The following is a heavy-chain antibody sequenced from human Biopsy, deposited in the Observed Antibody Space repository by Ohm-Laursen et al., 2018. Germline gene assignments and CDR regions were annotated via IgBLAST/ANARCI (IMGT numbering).Heavy chain of an antibody. Sequence: SDTLSLTCLVSGDSVSSGSFYWTWIRQPPGQGLEYIGYIYDRGSTANYNPSLESRVTISVDRSKNHFSLELSSVTAADTAVYYCARVGVGAPSIDYFDSWGQGALVTVSS. J-gene: IGHJ4*02. D-gene: IGHD1-26*01. CDR3: ARVGVGAPSIDYFDS. CDR2: IYDRGSTA. CDR1: GDSVSSGSFY. V-gene: IGHV4-61*03.